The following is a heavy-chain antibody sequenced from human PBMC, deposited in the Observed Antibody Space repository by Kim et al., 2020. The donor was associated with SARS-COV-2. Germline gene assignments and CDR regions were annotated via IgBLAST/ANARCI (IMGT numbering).Heavy chain of an antibody. CDR2: ISAYNGNT. D-gene: IGHD3-22*01. CDR3: AKANYYDSSGYYGYYFDY. V-gene: IGHV1-18*01. CDR1: GYTFTSYG. J-gene: IGHJ4*02. Sequence: ASVKVSCKASGYTFTSYGISWVRQAPGQGLEWMGWISAYNGNTNYAQKLQGRVTMTTDTSTSTAYMELRSLRSDDTAVYYCAKANYYDSSGYYGYYFDYWGQGTLVTVSS.